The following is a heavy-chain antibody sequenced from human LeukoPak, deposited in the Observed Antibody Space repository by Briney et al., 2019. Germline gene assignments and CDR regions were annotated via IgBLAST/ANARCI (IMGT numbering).Heavy chain of an antibody. Sequence: PGGSLRLSCAASGFTFSSYSMNWVRQAPGKGLEWVSSISSSSSYIYYADSVKGRFTISRDNAKNSLYLQMNSLRAEDTAVYYCARDRQVDYYDSSGYRPYNWFDPWGQGTLVAVSS. D-gene: IGHD3-22*01. CDR2: ISSSSSYI. CDR3: ARDRQVDYYDSSGYRPYNWFDP. CDR1: GFTFSSYS. V-gene: IGHV3-21*01. J-gene: IGHJ5*02.